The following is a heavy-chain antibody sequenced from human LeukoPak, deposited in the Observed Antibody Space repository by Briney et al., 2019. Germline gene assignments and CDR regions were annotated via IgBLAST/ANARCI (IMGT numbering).Heavy chain of an antibody. D-gene: IGHD5-12*01. CDR3: ARDGGYSGYDWRGLSLDY. J-gene: IGHJ4*02. CDR1: GGSISSYY. Sequence: SETLSLTCTVSGGSISSYYWSWIRQPPGKGLEWIGYIYYSGSTNYNPSLKSRVTISVDTSKNQFSLKLSSVTAADTAVYYCARDGGYSGYDWRGLSLDYWGQGTLVTVSS. V-gene: IGHV4-59*01. CDR2: IYYSGST.